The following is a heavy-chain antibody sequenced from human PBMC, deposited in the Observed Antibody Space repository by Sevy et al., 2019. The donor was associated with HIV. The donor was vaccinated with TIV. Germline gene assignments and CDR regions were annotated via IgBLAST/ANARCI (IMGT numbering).Heavy chain of an antibody. Sequence: GGSLRLSCTASGFTFGDYAMSCFRQAPGKGLEWVGFIRSKAYGGTTEYAASVKGRFTISRDDSKSIAYLQMNSLKTEDTAVYYCTRAGITMIVVVPFDYWGQGTLVTVSS. CDR1: GFTFGDYA. V-gene: IGHV3-49*03. CDR3: TRAGITMIVVVPFDY. CDR2: IRSKAYGGTT. D-gene: IGHD3-22*01. J-gene: IGHJ4*02.